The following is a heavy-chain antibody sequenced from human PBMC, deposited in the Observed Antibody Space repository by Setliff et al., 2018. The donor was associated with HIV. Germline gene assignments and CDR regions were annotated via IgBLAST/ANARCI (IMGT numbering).Heavy chain of an antibody. V-gene: IGHV3-53*01. CDR3: ARGRPTGYFDC. CDR2: IYSGGTI. D-gene: IGHD1-1*01. CDR1: GFTVSSNY. Sequence: GGSLRLSCAASGFTVSSNYMSWVRQAPGKGLEWVSVIYSGGTIYYADSVKGRFTISRDNAKNSLYLQMNSLRGEDTAVYYCARGRPTGYFDCWGQGTLVTVSS. J-gene: IGHJ4*02.